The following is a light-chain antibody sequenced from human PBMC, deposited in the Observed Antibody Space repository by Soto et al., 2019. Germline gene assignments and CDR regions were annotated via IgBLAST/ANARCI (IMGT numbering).Light chain of an antibody. CDR3: ISYTSINLHV. V-gene: IGLV2-14*01. Sequence: QSALTQPASVSGSPGQSISISCTGTSSDVGGYEYVSWYQQHAGKAPKLMIYDVSSRPSGVSNRFSGSKSGNTASLTISGLQAEDEADYYCISYTSINLHVLGTGTKLTVL. J-gene: IGLJ1*01. CDR1: SSDVGGYEY. CDR2: DVS.